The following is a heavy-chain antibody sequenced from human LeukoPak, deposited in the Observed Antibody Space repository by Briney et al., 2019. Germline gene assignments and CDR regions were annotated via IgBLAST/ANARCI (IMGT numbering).Heavy chain of an antibody. CDR3: ARDPPTGGYLDY. CDR2: INPNSGVT. D-gene: IGHD2-15*01. Sequence: GTVKVSCKASGYTFTGYYMHWVRQAPGQGLEWMGWINPNSGVTNYAQKLQGRVTMTRDTSISTAYMELSRLRSDDTAVYYCARDPPTGGYLDYWGQGTLVTV. V-gene: IGHV1-2*02. CDR1: GYTFTGYY. J-gene: IGHJ4*02.